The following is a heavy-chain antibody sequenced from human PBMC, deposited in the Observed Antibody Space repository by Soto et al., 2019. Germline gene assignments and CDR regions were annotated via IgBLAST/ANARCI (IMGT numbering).Heavy chain of an antibody. V-gene: IGHV4-38-2*02. J-gene: IGHJ5*02. D-gene: IGHD4-4*01. Sequence: PSETLSLTCVVSSYSISSGFFWAWIRQPPGKGLEWVGSIYHTGDTHYNPSLRSQVSMSVDTSKNHFSLRLTYLTAADTAVYFCARDINSLDLWGQGILVTVSS. CDR2: IYHTGDT. CDR1: SYSISSGFF. CDR3: ARDINSLDL.